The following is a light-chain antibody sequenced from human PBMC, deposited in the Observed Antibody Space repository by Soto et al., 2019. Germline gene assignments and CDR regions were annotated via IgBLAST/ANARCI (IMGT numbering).Light chain of an antibody. Sequence: QSQRHQPPSLSGAAGQMVTISCTGTSSNIGAGYDVQWYQRLPGTAPKFLIYGNKNRPSGVPDRFSGSKSGTSASLAITGLQSEDEYDYICQSYDSSLGGFVFGTGTKVTVL. CDR2: GNK. CDR3: QSYDSSLGGFV. J-gene: IGLJ1*01. V-gene: IGLV1-40*01. CDR1: SSNIGAGYD.